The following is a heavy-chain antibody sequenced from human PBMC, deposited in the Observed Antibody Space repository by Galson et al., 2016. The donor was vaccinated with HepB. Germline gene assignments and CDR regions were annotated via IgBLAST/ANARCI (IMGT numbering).Heavy chain of an antibody. CDR2: IIPVLDAS. CDR3: ARDGYAYGNGLDV. CDR1: GGTFSSYA. V-gene: IGHV1-69*13. D-gene: IGHD4-23*01. Sequence: SVKVSCKASGGTFSSYAISWVRQAPEQGLEWMGRIIPVLDASKYPQKFQGRVTITADESTSTAYMDLNSLTSDDTAVYYCARDGYAYGNGLDVWGQGTTVIVSS. J-gene: IGHJ6*02.